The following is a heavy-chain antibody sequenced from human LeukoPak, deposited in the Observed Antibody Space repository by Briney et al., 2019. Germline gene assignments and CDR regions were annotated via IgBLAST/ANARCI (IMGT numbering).Heavy chain of an antibody. Sequence: HGASVKVSCKASGYTFTSSDINWVRQATGQGLEWMGWMNPNSGNTGYAQKFQGRVTMTRNTSISTAYMELSSLRSEDTAVYYCARDGPSRYCTNGVCYFNGMDVWGQGTTVTVSS. CDR2: MNPNSGNT. D-gene: IGHD2-8*01. V-gene: IGHV1-8*01. CDR3: ARDGPSRYCTNGVCYFNGMDV. CDR1: GYTFTSSD. J-gene: IGHJ6*02.